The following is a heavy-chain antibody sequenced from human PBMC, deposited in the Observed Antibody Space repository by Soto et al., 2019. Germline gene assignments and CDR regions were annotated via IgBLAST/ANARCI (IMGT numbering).Heavy chain of an antibody. V-gene: IGHV2-5*02. CDR3: AHRQESIAAAGTFWFDP. CDR2: IYWDDDK. D-gene: IGHD6-13*01. CDR1: GFSLSTSGVG. J-gene: IGHJ5*02. Sequence: GSGPTLVNPTQTLTLTCTFSGFSLSTSGVGVGWIRQPPGKALEWLALIYWDDDKRYSPSLKSRLTITKDTSKNQVVLTMTNMDPVDTATYYCAHRQESIAAAGTFWFDPWGQGTLVTVSS.